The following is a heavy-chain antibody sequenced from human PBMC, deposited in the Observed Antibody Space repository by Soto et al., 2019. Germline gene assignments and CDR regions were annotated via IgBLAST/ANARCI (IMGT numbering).Heavy chain of an antibody. CDR3: ARSLTEGYCTITGCYTSPLYGMDV. V-gene: IGHV1-2*02. CDR2: INPNSGGT. CDR1: GYTFSGYY. Sequence: QEQLVQSGAEVKKPGASVKVSCKASGYTFSGYYIHWLRQAPGQGLEWMGWINPNSGGTNYAQKFQGRVTVTRDTPTSTAYMELSRLTSDDTGVYYCARSLTEGYCTITGCYTSPLYGMDVWGQGTTVTVSS. J-gene: IGHJ6*02. D-gene: IGHD2-2*02.